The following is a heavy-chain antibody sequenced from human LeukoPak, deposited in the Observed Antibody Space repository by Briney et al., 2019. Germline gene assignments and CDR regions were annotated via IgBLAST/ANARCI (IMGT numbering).Heavy chain of an antibody. CDR3: ARTTTTFDD. D-gene: IGHD1-14*01. J-gene: IGHJ4*01. V-gene: IGHV4-59*01. CDR1: GGSINSYY. Sequence: SESLSLTCTVSGGSINSYYWSWIRQPPGKGLEWIGYVSDTGSTNYNPSLKSRVTISVDTSKNQFYLKLASVTAAYTAVYYCARTTTTFDDWGHGTLVTVSS. CDR2: VSDTGST.